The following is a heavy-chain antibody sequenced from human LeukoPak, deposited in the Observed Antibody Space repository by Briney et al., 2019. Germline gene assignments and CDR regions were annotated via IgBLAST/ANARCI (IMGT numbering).Heavy chain of an antibody. D-gene: IGHD3-10*01. CDR3: GRINYNGDY. Sequence: GGSLRLSCAASGFTLSSYWVHWVRQPPGKGLMWLSRTNEDGSYAEFADSVKGRFTISRDNAMNTVYLQMNSLRTEDTAVYFCGRINYNGDYWGRGTLVTVSS. CDR2: TNEDGSYA. CDR1: GFTLSSYW. V-gene: IGHV3-74*03. J-gene: IGHJ4*02.